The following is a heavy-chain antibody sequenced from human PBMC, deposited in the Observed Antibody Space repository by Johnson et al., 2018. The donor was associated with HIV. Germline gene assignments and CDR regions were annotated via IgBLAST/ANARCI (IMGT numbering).Heavy chain of an antibody. CDR1: GFTFSSYA. V-gene: IGHV3-30-3*01. CDR2: ISYDGSNK. Sequence: VQLVESGGGVVQPGRSLRLSCAASGFTFSSYAMHWVRQAPGKGLEWVAVISYDGSNKYYADSVRGRFTISRDNSKNTLYLQMNSLRAEDTAVYYCARAAVTLRAFDIWGQGTMVTVSS. D-gene: IGHD4-17*01. CDR3: ARAAVTLRAFDI. J-gene: IGHJ3*02.